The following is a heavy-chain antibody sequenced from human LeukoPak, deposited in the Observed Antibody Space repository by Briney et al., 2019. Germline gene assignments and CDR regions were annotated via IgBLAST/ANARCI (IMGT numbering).Heavy chain of an antibody. CDR1: GGSISSYY. D-gene: IGHD3-22*01. J-gene: IGHJ4*02. Sequence: SETLSLTCTASGGSISSYYWSWIRQPAGKGLEWIARIYTSGSTNYNPSLKSRVTISVDKSKNQFSLKLSSVTAADTAVYYCARDSVHYYDSSGYSYYFDYWGQGTLVTVSS. CDR2: IYTSGST. V-gene: IGHV4-4*07. CDR3: ARDSVHYYDSSGYSYYFDY.